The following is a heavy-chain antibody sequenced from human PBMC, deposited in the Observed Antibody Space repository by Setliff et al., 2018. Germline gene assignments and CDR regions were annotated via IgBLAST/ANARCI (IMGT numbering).Heavy chain of an antibody. D-gene: IGHD5-12*01. Sequence: GGSLSLSCAAPGPTFSRYSMNWVRQAPGKGLEWISYISSSNSGMYYADSVKGRFTISRDSAKNSVYLQMDSLRAEDTAVYYCARGIGTLDISRYFDYWGQGTLVTVS. CDR1: GPTFSRYS. CDR2: ISSSNSGM. J-gene: IGHJ4*02. V-gene: IGHV3-48*01. CDR3: ARGIGTLDISRYFDY.